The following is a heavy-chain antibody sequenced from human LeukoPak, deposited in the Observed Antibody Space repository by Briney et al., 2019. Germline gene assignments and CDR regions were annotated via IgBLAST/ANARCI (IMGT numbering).Heavy chain of an antibody. D-gene: IGHD3-3*01. Sequence: KPSETLSLTCTVSGGSISSYYWSWIRQPPGKGLEWIGYIYYSGSTNYNPSLKSRVTISVDTSKNQFSLKLSSVTAADTAVYYCARVSVYYDFWSGPPSAMDVWGKGTTVTVSS. V-gene: IGHV4-59*01. CDR3: ARVSVYYDFWSGPPSAMDV. CDR2: IYYSGST. J-gene: IGHJ6*04. CDR1: GGSISSYY.